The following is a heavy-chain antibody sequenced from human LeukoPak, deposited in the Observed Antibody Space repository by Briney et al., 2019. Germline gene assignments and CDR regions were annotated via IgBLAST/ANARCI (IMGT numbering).Heavy chain of an antibody. D-gene: IGHD1-26*01. V-gene: IGHV3-48*03. CDR1: GFSFSSYE. J-gene: IGHJ6*03. Sequence: GGSLRLSCTASGFSFSSYEMNWVRQAPGKGLEWISYISASGTLTHYADSVEGRFTISRDNAKNSLFLQMNSLRAEDTAMYYCARSELGSGSSQGIYFYYYYMDVWGKGTTVTISS. CDR3: ARSELGSGSSQGIYFYYYYMDV. CDR2: ISASGTLT.